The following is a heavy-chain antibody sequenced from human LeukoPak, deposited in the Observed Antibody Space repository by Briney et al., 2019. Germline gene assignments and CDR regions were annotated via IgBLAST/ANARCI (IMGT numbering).Heavy chain of an antibody. V-gene: IGHV3-30*02. Sequence: GGSLRLSCAASGFGFSSYAMHWVRQAPGKGLEWVAFIRHDGSHHYHGDSVKGRFTISRDNSKKTLYLEMTSLRPEDTAVYYCAKVRLLGALDDAFDVWGQGTMVTV. CDR1: GFGFSSYA. CDR3: AKVRLLGALDDAFDV. CDR2: IRHDGSHH. J-gene: IGHJ3*01. D-gene: IGHD3-16*01.